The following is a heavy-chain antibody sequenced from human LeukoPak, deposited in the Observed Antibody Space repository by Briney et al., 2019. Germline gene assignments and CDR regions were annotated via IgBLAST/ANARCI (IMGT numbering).Heavy chain of an antibody. CDR1: GFTFGNYA. D-gene: IGHD1-26*01. Sequence: PGGSLRLSCTASGFTFGNYAVTWVRQAPGKGLEWVGFIRGKPYGGTAEYAVSVQGRFTISRDDSKTIAYLQMNSLKTEDTAVYYCSRYGFVGADFDYWGRGTLVTVSS. V-gene: IGHV3-49*04. J-gene: IGHJ4*02. CDR3: SRYGFVGADFDY. CDR2: IRGKPYGGTA.